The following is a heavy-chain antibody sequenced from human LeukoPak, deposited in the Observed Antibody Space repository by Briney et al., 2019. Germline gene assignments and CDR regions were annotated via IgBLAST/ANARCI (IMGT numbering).Heavy chain of an antibody. J-gene: IGHJ3*02. CDR1: GGSISSSSYY. D-gene: IGHD2-21*02. CDR2: IYYSGST. CDR3: ARDQYCGGDCYPDAFDI. V-gene: IGHV4-39*07. Sequence: SETLSLTCTVSGGSISSSSYYWGWIRQPPGKGLEWIGSIYYSGSTYYNPSLKSRVTISVDTSKNQFSLKLSSVTAADTAVYYCARDQYCGGDCYPDAFDIWGQGTMVTVSS.